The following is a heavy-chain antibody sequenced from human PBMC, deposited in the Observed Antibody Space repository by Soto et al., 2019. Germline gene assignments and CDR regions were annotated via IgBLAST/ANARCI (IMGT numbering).Heavy chain of an antibody. J-gene: IGHJ6*01. CDR2: VYDTWST. D-gene: IGHD3-10*01. CDR1: SGPSKSHN. CDR3: VRQGIGFLHGLVDV. V-gene: IGHV4-59*08. Sequence: QVQVQQSGPGLVKPSETLSLTCTVSSGPSKSHNWGWIRQPPGRGLEWIGYVYDTWSTSYNPSLKSRVTVSPATSTNRISLTLRFVTAADTAVYYCVRQGIGFLHGLVDVWGQGTTVIVSS.